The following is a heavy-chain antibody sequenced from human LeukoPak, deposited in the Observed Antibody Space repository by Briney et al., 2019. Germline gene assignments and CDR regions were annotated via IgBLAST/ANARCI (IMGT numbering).Heavy chain of an antibody. CDR3: ARDETSKKDAFDI. J-gene: IGHJ3*02. D-gene: IGHD4-11*01. CDR2: ISGGGGTT. V-gene: IGHV3-23*01. Sequence: GGSLRLSCAASGFTFSTYAMSWVRQAPGKGLEWVSAISGGGGTTHYADSVKGRFTISRDNSKNTLYLQMDSLRAEDTAVYYCARDETSKKDAFDIWGQGTMVTVSS. CDR1: GFTFSTYA.